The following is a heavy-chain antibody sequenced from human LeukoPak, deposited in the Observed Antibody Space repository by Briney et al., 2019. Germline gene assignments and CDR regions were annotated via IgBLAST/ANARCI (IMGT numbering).Heavy chain of an antibody. CDR1: GYTFTSYY. CDR3: ARSSSGYYYFDY. D-gene: IGHD3-22*01. CDR2: INPSGGST. V-gene: IGHV1-46*01. J-gene: IGHJ4*02. Sequence: ASVKVSCTASGYTFTSYYMHWVRQAPGQGLEWMGIINPSGGSTNYAQKFQGRVTITADESTSTAYMELSSLRSEDTAVYYCARSSSGYYYFDYWGQGTLVTVSS.